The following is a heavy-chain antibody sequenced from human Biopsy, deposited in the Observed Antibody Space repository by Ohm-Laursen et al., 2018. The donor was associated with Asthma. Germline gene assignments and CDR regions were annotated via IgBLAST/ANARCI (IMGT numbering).Heavy chain of an antibody. Sequence: SVKVSCKPLGGTFNTYVIGWVRQAPGQGLEWMGGINSVFGTTTYPQKFPDRVTITAADSTSTVYMELSSLGSEDTAVYYCARKAGSCISRTCYSLDFWGQGTLVTVSS. D-gene: IGHD2-2*01. CDR2: INSVFGTT. CDR3: ARKAGSCISRTCYSLDF. CDR1: GGTFNTYV. J-gene: IGHJ4*02. V-gene: IGHV1-69*13.